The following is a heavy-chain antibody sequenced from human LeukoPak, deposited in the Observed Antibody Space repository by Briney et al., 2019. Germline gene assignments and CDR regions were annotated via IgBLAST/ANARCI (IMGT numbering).Heavy chain of an antibody. D-gene: IGHD3-16*02. V-gene: IGHV1-69*04. J-gene: IGHJ4*02. CDR2: IIPILGIA. Sequence: SVKVSCKASVGTFSSYAISWVRQAPGPGLEWMGRIIPILGIANYAQKFQARVTITADESTSTAYMDLSSVRSEDTAVYYCARDRASYDYVWGSYPPPYYFDYWGQGTLVTVSS. CDR1: VGTFSSYA. CDR3: ARDRASYDYVWGSYPPPYYFDY.